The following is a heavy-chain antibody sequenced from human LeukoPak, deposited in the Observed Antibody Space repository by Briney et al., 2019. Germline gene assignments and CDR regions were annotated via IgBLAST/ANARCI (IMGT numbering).Heavy chain of an antibody. CDR2: IYYTGST. D-gene: IGHD6-13*01. Sequence: SETLSLTCAVSGGSISGGKDFWGWVRQSPGKGLEWIGSIYYTGSTYYNPSLKSRVTISVDTSKSEFSLMVHSVTAADTAMYYCARRGITYSTSFFDSWGQGTLVTVAS. CDR3: ARRGITYSTSFFDS. CDR1: GGSISGGKDF. J-gene: IGHJ4*02. V-gene: IGHV4-39*01.